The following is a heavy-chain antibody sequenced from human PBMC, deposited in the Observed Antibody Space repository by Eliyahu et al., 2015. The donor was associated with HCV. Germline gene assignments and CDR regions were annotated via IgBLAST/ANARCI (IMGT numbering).Heavy chain of an antibody. D-gene: IGHD6-13*01. CDR1: GFTFDDYA. V-gene: IGHV3-43D*04. J-gene: IGHJ4*02. CDR3: AKDRGGIAAAGFDY. CDR2: ISWDGGST. Sequence: EVQLVESGGVVVQPGGSLRLSCAASGFTFDDYAMHWXRQAPGKGLEWVSLISWDGGSTYYADSVKGRFTISRDNSKNSLYLQMNSLRAEDTALYYCAKDRGGIAAAGFDYWGQGTLVTVSS.